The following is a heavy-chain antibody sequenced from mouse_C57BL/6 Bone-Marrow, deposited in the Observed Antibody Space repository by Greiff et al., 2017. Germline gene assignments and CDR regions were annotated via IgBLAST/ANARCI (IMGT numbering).Heavy chain of an antibody. CDR3: ARRGYGPYYAMDY. J-gene: IGHJ4*01. CDR2: ISNLAYSI. CDR1: GFTFSDYG. V-gene: IGHV5-15*01. D-gene: IGHD2-2*01. Sequence: EVMLVESGGGLVQPGGSLKLSCAASGFTFSDYGMAWVRQAPRKGPEWVAFISNLAYSIYYADTVTGRFTISRANAKNTLYLEMSSLRSEDTAMYNCARRGYGPYYAMDYWGQGTAVTVSS.